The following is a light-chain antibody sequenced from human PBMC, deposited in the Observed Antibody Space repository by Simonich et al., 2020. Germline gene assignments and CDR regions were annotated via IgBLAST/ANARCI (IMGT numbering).Light chain of an antibody. CDR3: AAWDDSLSGWV. CDR2: DVS. V-gene: IGLV2-11*01. Sequence: QSALTQPRSVSGSPGQSVTISCTGTSSDVGGYNYVSWYQQHPGKAPKLMIYDVSKRPSGFPDRFSGSKSGNTASLAISGLRSEDEADYYCAAWDDSLSGWVFGGGTKLTVL. CDR1: SSDVGGYNY. J-gene: IGLJ3*02.